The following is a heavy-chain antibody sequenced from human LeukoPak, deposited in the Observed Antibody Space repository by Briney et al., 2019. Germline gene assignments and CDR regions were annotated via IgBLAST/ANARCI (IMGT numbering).Heavy chain of an antibody. D-gene: IGHD4-17*01. V-gene: IGHV1-46*02. CDR1: GYAFNSYY. CDR2: INPSGGST. Sequence: ASVKVSCKASGYAFNSYYIHWVRQAPGQGLEWMGIINPSGGSTSYAQKLQGRVTMTTDTSTSTAYMELRSLRSDDTAVYYCARDPDYGDHPFDYWGQGTLVTVSS. J-gene: IGHJ4*02. CDR3: ARDPDYGDHPFDY.